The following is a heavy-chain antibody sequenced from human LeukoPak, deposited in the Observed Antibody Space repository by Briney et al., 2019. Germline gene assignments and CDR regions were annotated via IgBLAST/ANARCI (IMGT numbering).Heavy chain of an antibody. Sequence: ASVKVSCKASGYTFTSYYMHWVRQAPGQGLEWMGTINPSGGSTSYAQKFQGRVTMTRDTSTSTVYMELSSLRSEDTAVYYCARDHEYYYGSGSYYPGGCDYWGQGTLVTVSS. J-gene: IGHJ4*02. CDR2: INPSGGST. D-gene: IGHD3-10*01. CDR1: GYTFTSYY. V-gene: IGHV1-46*01. CDR3: ARDHEYYYGSGSYYPGGCDY.